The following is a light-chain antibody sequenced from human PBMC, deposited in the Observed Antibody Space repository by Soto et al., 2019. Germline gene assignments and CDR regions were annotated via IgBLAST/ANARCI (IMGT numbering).Light chain of an antibody. CDR3: QQSDKWPPT. CDR2: GAS. Sequence: EIVMTQSPATLSVSPGERATLSCRASQSVSSNLAWYQQKAGQAPRLLMYGASTRAIGIPGRFSGSGSGTEFTLTISSLQSEDFAVYYCQQSDKWPPTFGQGTKVDI. CDR1: QSVSSN. V-gene: IGKV3-15*01. J-gene: IGKJ1*01.